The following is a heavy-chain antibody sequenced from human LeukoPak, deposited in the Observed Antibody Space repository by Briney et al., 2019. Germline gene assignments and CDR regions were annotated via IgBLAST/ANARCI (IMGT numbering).Heavy chain of an antibody. D-gene: IGHD3/OR15-3a*01. CDR2: IYTSGST. Sequence: SSENLSLTCTVSGGSISSGSYYWSWIRQPAGKGLEWIGRIYTSGSTNYNPSLKSRVTISVDTSKNQFSLKLSSVTAADTAVYYCARESLDAFDIWGQGTMVTVSS. CDR3: ARESLDAFDI. CDR1: GGSISSGSYY. J-gene: IGHJ3*02. V-gene: IGHV4-61*02.